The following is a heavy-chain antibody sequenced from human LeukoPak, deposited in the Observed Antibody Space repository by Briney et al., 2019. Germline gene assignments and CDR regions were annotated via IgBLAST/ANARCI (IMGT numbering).Heavy chain of an antibody. V-gene: IGHV3-23*01. CDR3: AKDLALAGTGGGFDV. J-gene: IGHJ3*01. Sequence: GGSLRLPCAASGFTFTTYAINWVRQAPGKGLEWVSGISGDGDKAYYADSAKGRFTISRDNSKNTVSLQMSSLRAEDTALYYCAKDLALAGTGGGFDVWGQGTRVAVSS. CDR2: ISGDGDKA. CDR1: GFTFTTYA. D-gene: IGHD6-19*01.